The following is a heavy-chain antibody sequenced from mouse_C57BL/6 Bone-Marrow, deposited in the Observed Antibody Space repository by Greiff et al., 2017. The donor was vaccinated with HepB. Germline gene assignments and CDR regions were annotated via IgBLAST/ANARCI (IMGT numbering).Heavy chain of an antibody. V-gene: IGHV1-52*01. CDR2: IDPSDSET. CDR3: ARPITTVVACDFDY. D-gene: IGHD1-1*01. CDR1: GYTFTSYW. J-gene: IGHJ2*01. Sequence: QVQLQQPGAELVRPGSSVKLSCKASGYTFTSYWMHWVKQRPIQGLEWIGNIDPSDSETHYNQKFKDKATLTVDKSSSTAYMQLSSLTSEDSAVYYCARPITTVVACDFDYWGQGTTLTVSS.